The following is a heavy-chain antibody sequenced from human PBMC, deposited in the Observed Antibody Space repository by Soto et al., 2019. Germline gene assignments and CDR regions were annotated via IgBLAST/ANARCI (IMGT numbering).Heavy chain of an antibody. CDR2: ISYDGSNK. D-gene: IGHD3-22*01. CDR3: AKPDYYDRGPSDY. CDR1: GFTFSSYG. V-gene: IGHV3-30*18. Sequence: GGSLRLSWAATGFTFSSYGMHWVRQVPGKGMEWVAVISYDGSNKYYADSVKGRFTISRDNSKNTLYLQMNSLRAEDTAVYYCAKPDYYDRGPSDYWDQGT. J-gene: IGHJ4*02.